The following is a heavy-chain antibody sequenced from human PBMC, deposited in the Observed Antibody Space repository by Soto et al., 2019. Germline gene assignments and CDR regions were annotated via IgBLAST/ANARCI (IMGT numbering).Heavy chain of an antibody. CDR1: GFTFSSYA. CDR2: ISYDGSNK. D-gene: IGHD1-26*01. J-gene: IGHJ4*02. V-gene: IGHV3-30-3*01. Sequence: SLRLSCAASGFTFSSYAMHWVRQAPGKGLEWVAVISYDGSNKYYADSVKGRFTISRDNAKNSLYLQMNSLRAEDTAVYYCARDPYSGSSYSDYWGQGTLVTVSS. CDR3: ARDPYSGSSYSDY.